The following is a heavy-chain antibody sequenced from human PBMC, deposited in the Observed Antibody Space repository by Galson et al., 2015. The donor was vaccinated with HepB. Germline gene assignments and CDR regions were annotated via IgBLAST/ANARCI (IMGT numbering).Heavy chain of an antibody. CDR1: GYTFTSYG. CDR3: ARSDPRIVLMVYAKRGAFFQH. CDR2: ISAYNGNT. D-gene: IGHD2-8*01. Sequence: SVKVSCKASGYTFTSYGISWVRQAPGQGLEWMGWISAYNGNTNYAQKLQGRVTMTTDTSTSTAYMELRSLRSDDTAVYYCARSDPRIVLMVYAKRGAFFQHWGQGTLVTVSS. V-gene: IGHV1-18*04. J-gene: IGHJ1*01.